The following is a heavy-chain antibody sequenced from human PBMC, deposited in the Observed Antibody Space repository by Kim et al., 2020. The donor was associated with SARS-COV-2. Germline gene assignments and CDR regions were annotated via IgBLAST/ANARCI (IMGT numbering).Heavy chain of an antibody. CDR2: FDPEDGET. Sequence: ASVKVSCKVSGYTLTELSMHWVRQAPGKGLEWMGGFDPEDGETIYAQKLQGRVTMTEDTSTDTAYMELSSLRSEDTAVNYCATAVAVAGTSSEYYYYYGMDAWGQGTTVIVSS. V-gene: IGHV1-24*01. D-gene: IGHD6-19*01. CDR3: ATAVAVAGTSSEYYYYYGMDA. CDR1: GYTLTELS. J-gene: IGHJ6*02.